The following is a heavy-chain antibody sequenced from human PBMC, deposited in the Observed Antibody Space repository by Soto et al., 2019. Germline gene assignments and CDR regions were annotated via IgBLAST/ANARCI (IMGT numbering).Heavy chain of an antibody. J-gene: IGHJ5*02. CDR2: ISSSSSTI. D-gene: IGHD6-13*01. V-gene: IGHV3-48*01. Sequence: GGSLRLSCAASGFTFSSYSMNWVRQAPGKGLEWVSYISSSSSTIYYADSVKGRFTISRDNAKNSLYLQMNSLRAEDTAVYYCARASMTGIIAAAGFDPWGQGTLVTVSS. CDR3: ARASMTGIIAAAGFDP. CDR1: GFTFSSYS.